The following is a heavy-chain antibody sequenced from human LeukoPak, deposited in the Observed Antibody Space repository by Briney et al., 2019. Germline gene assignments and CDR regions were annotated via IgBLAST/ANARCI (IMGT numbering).Heavy chain of an antibody. CDR1: GFTYNREA. Sequence: GGSLRLSCDASGFTYNREAMTWVRQAPGKGLEWVANIKEDGSQKYYVDSVKGRFTISRDNAKNSLYLQMDSLRAEDTAVYYCARDTGCAGGNCFSFYDSWGQGTLVTVSS. D-gene: IGHD2-15*01. CDR2: IKEDGSQK. CDR3: ARDTGCAGGNCFSFYDS. J-gene: IGHJ4*02. V-gene: IGHV3-7*01.